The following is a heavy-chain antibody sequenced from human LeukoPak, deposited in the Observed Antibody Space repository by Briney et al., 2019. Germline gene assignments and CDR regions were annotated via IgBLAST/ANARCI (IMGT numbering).Heavy chain of an antibody. CDR3: ARADGDYSPFDY. D-gene: IGHD4-17*01. Sequence: ASVKVSCKASGYTFTDYYMYWVRQAPGRGLEWMGWIDPNNGGTKYAQMFQGRVTMTRGPSITTAYMELSRLRSDDTAVYYCARADGDYSPFDYWGQGTLATVSS. J-gene: IGHJ4*02. V-gene: IGHV1-2*02. CDR1: GYTFTDYY. CDR2: IDPNNGGT.